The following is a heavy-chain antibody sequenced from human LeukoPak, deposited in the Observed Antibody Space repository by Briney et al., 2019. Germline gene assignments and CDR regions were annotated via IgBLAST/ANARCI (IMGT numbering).Heavy chain of an antibody. J-gene: IGHJ4*02. Sequence: SETLSLTCAVYGGSFSGYYWSWIRQPPGKGLEWIGEINHSGSTNYNSSLKSRVTISVDTSKNQFSLKLSSVTAADTAVYYCARGRDSSSGKKHFGYWGQGTLVTVSS. CDR3: ARGRDSSSGKKHFGY. V-gene: IGHV4-34*01. D-gene: IGHD6-6*01. CDR2: INHSGST. CDR1: GGSFSGYY.